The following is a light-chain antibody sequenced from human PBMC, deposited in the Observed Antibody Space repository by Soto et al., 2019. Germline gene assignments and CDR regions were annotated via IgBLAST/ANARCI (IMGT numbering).Light chain of an antibody. V-gene: IGKV1-39*01. Sequence: DIQMTQSPSSLSASVGDRVTITCRTSQSISGYLNWYRHKPGKAPTLMVYAAYTLQSGVPSRFSGSGSGTDFTLTISNLQPEDFATYYCQQSYSTLPITFGQGTRLEIK. J-gene: IGKJ5*01. CDR2: AAY. CDR1: QSISGY. CDR3: QQSYSTLPIT.